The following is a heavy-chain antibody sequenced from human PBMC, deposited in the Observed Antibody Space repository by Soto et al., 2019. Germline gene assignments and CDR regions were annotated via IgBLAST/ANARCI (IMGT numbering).Heavy chain of an antibody. D-gene: IGHD2-15*01. CDR1: GYTFTSYG. CDR2: ISAYNGNT. V-gene: IGHV1-18*01. CDR3: ARVGGYCSGGSCYYYYYYMDV. Sequence: ASVKVSCKASGYTFTSYGISWVRQAPGQGLEWMGWISAYNGNTNYAQKLQGRVTMTTDTSTSTAYMELRSLRSDDTAVYYCARVGGYCSGGSCYYYYYYMDVWGKGTTVTVSS. J-gene: IGHJ6*03.